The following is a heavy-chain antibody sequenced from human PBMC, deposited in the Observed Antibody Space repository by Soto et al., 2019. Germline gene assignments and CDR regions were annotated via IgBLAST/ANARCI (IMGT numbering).Heavy chain of an antibody. CDR2: ISYDGSNK. J-gene: IGHJ4*02. Sequence: QVQLVESGGGMVQPGRSLRLSCAASGFTFSSYGMHWVRQAPGKGLEWVAVISYDGSNKYYADSVKGRFTISRDNSKNTLYLQMNSLRAEDTAVYYCAKGDGYNGVDYWGQGTLVTVSS. D-gene: IGHD5-12*01. V-gene: IGHV3-30*18. CDR1: GFTFSSYG. CDR3: AKGDGYNGVDY.